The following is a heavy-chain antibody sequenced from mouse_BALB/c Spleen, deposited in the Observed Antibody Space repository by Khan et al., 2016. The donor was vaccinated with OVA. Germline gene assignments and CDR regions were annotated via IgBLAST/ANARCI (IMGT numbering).Heavy chain of an antibody. CDR1: GFSLSDYG. V-gene: IGHV2-6-5*01. CDR3: AKGVWSYYYTLDY. J-gene: IGHJ4*01. Sequence: VKLMESGPGLVAPSQNLSITCTVSGFSLSDYGVSWIRQPPGKGLEWLGVIWGGGSTYYNSALKSRLSISKDNSKSQVFLKMSSLQSYDTAMFYCAKGVWSYYYTLDYWGQGTSVTVSS. CDR2: IWGGGST.